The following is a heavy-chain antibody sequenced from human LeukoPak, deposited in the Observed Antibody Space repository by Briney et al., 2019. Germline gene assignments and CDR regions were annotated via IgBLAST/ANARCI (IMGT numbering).Heavy chain of an antibody. V-gene: IGHV3-30*18. J-gene: IGHJ5*02. CDR3: AKAQGDYYYDSSGYYDWFDP. D-gene: IGHD3-22*01. Sequence: GGSLRLSCAASGFTFSSYGMNWVRQAPGKGLEWVAVISYDGSNEYYADSVKGRFTISRDNSKNTLYLQMNRLRAEDTAVYYCAKAQGDYYYDSSGYYDWFDPWGQGTLVTVSS. CDR1: GFTFSSYG. CDR2: ISYDGSNE.